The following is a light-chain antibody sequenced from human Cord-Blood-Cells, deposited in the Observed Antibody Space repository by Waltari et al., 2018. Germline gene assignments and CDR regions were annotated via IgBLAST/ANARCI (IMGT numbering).Light chain of an antibody. Sequence: QAVLTQPSSLSASPGASASLPCTLRSGINVGTYSIYGYQQKPGSPPQYLLRYKSDSDKQQGSGVPSRFSGSKDASANAGILLISGLQSEDEADYYCMIWHSSASMVFGGGTKLTVL. CDR1: SGINVGTYS. V-gene: IGLV5-45*02. CDR3: MIWHSSASMV. J-gene: IGLJ2*01. CDR2: YKSDSDK.